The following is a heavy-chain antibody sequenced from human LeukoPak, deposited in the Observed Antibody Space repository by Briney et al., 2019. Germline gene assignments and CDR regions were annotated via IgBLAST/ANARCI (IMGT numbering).Heavy chain of an antibody. J-gene: IGHJ4*02. Sequence: GGCLRLSCAASGFTFSSYCIHWVRQAPCKGREWVAVISYDGNNKYYADSVKGRFTISRDNFKNTLFLQMNSLRAEDTAVYYCAKGVDYCSGGSCPADYWGPGTLVTVSS. CDR2: ISYDGNNK. D-gene: IGHD2-15*01. CDR1: GFTFSSYC. V-gene: IGHV3-30*18. CDR3: AKGVDYCSGGSCPADY.